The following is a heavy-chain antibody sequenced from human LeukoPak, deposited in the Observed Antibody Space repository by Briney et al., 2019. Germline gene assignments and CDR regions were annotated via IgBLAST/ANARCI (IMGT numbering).Heavy chain of an antibody. V-gene: IGHV1-2*06. D-gene: IGHD2-15*01. CDR3: VRDGYGGSYGFDM. Sequence: ASVKVSCKTSGYTFTGYFMHWVRQAPGQGPEWMGRINSNSGGTNYAQNFQGRVTMTRDTSISTAYMELSRLTSDDTALYYCVRDGYGGSYGFDMWGQGTMVTVSS. CDR1: GYTFTGYF. J-gene: IGHJ3*02. CDR2: INSNSGGT.